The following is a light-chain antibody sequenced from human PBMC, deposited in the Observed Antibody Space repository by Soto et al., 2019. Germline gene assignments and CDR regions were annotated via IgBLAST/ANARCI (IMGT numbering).Light chain of an antibody. CDR1: QDISSW. CDR2: AAS. V-gene: IGKV1D-12*01. J-gene: IGKJ4*01. Sequence: DIQMTQSPSSVSASVGDRVTITCRASQDISSWLAWYQHKQGKAPSLLIYAASSLQSGVPSRFRGSGSGTDFARTIAGLESEDFATYYCQQANSCPLTFGGGTKVEIK. CDR3: QQANSCPLT.